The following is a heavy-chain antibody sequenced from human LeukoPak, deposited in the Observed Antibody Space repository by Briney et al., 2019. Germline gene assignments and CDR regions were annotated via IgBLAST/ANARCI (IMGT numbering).Heavy chain of an antibody. V-gene: IGHV4-34*01. CDR1: GGSFSGYY. Sequence: PSETLSLTCAVYGGSFSGYYWSWIRQPPGKGLEWIGEINHSGCTNYNPSLKSRVTISVDTSKNQFSLKLSSVTAADTAVYYCARGVTMVRGIIGFDYWGQGTLVTVSS. J-gene: IGHJ4*02. CDR3: ARGVTMVRGIIGFDY. CDR2: INHSGCT. D-gene: IGHD3-10*01.